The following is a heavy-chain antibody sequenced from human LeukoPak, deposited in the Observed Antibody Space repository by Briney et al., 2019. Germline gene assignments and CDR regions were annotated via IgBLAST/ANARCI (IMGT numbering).Heavy chain of an antibody. CDR2: IYYSGNT. V-gene: IGHV4-59*01. J-gene: IGHJ5*02. Sequence: SETLSLTCTVSGGSISNYYCNWIRQPPGKGLEWIGYIYYSGNTNYNPSLKSRVTISIDTSKNQFSLKLGSVTAADTAVYYCARASRGDVGGVDSWGQGTLVTVSS. CDR3: ARASRGDVGGVDS. CDR1: GGSISNYY. D-gene: IGHD3-10*01.